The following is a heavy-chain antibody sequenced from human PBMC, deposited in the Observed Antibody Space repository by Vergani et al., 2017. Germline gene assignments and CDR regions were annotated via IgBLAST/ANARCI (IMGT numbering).Heavy chain of an antibody. V-gene: IGHV7-4-1*02. CDR3: AREGIAVAGTPYYYYYGMDV. D-gene: IGHD6-19*01. CDR1: GYSFNSYG. CDR2: INTNTGNP. J-gene: IGHJ6*02. Sequence: QVRLVQSGAEMKKPGASVNVSCKTSGYSFNSYGINWVRQAPGQGLEWMGWINTNTGNPTYAQGFTGRFVFSLDTSVSTAYLQISSLKAEDTAVYYCAREGIAVAGTPYYYYYGMDVWGQGTTVTVSS.